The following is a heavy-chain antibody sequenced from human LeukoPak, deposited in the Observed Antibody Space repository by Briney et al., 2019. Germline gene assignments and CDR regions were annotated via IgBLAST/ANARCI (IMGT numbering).Heavy chain of an antibody. Sequence: PSETLSLTCAVYGGSFSGYYWSWIRQPPGKGLEWIGEINHSGSTNYNPSLKSRVTISVDTSKNQFSLKLSSVTAADTAVYYCARGILGYCSSTSCSYNWFDPWGQGTLVTVSP. V-gene: IGHV4-34*01. D-gene: IGHD2-2*01. J-gene: IGHJ5*02. CDR2: INHSGST. CDR1: GGSFSGYY. CDR3: ARGILGYCSSTSCSYNWFDP.